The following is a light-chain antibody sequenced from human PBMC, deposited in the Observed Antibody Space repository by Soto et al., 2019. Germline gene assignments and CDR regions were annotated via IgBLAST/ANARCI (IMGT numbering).Light chain of an antibody. J-gene: IGKJ5*01. Sequence: EIVMTQSPATLSVSPGERATLSCRASQSISNPLAWYQQKPGQAPRLLMYGASTRATGFPDRFSGSGSGTEFTLTISSLHSEDFAVYYCQQYYDWPITFGQGTRLEIK. CDR2: GAS. CDR3: QQYYDWPIT. CDR1: QSISNP. V-gene: IGKV3-15*01.